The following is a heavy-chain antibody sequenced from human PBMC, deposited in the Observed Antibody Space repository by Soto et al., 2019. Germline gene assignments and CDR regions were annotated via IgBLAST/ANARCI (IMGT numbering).Heavy chain of an antibody. V-gene: IGHV1-8*01. Sequence: QVQLVQSGAEVKKPGASVKVSCKASGYTFTSYDINWVRQATGQGLEYLGWMNPNSGNTGDVQKFRGRITMTRDTAISTAYMELSSLRSEDTAVYFCARGVKYGAYSRWFDPWGQGTLVTVSS. CDR1: GYTFTSYD. J-gene: IGHJ5*02. D-gene: IGHD4-17*01. CDR2: MNPNSGNT. CDR3: ARGVKYGAYSRWFDP.